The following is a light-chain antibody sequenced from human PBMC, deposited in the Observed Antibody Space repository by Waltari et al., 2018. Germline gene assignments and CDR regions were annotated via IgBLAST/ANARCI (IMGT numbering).Light chain of an antibody. V-gene: IGLV1-47*01. CDR1: SSNIGSNY. CDR3: AAWDDSLSGPV. Sequence: QSVLTQPPSASGTPGQRVTISCSGSSSNIGSNYVSWYQQPPGTAPNLLIYRNNQRPSGVPDRFSGSKSGTSASLAISGLRSEDEADYYCAAWDDSLSGPVFGGGTKLTVL. J-gene: IGLJ2*01. CDR2: RNN.